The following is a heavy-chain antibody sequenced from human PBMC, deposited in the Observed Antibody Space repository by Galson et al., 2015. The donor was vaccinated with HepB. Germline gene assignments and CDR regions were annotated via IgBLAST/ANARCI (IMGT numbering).Heavy chain of an antibody. CDR3: ARGTQFLEWDAFDI. Sequence: SLRLSCAASGFTFSSYAMHWVRQAPGKGLEYVSAISSNGGSTYYADSVKGRFTISRDNSKNTLYLQMGSLRAEDMAVYYCARGTQFLEWDAFDIWGQGTMVTVSS. CDR1: GFTFSSYA. J-gene: IGHJ3*02. V-gene: IGHV3-64*02. D-gene: IGHD3-3*01. CDR2: ISSNGGST.